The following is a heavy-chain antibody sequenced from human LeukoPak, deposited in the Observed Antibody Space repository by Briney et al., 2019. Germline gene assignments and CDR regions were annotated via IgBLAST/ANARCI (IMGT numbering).Heavy chain of an antibody. J-gene: IGHJ4*02. CDR1: GYTFTGYY. CDR3: ASSPYYYDSSGYYYHLTGFDY. CDR2: INPNSGGT. D-gene: IGHD3-22*01. Sequence: ASVKVSCKASGYTFTGYYMHWARQAPGQGLEWMGWINPNSGGTNYAQKFQGRVTMTRDTSISTAYMELSRLRSDDTAVYYCASSPYYYDSSGYYYHLTGFDYWGQGTLVTVSS. V-gene: IGHV1-2*02.